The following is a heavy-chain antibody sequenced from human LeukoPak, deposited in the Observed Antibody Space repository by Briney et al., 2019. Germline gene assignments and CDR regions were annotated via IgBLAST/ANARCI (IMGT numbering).Heavy chain of an antibody. CDR2: INHSGST. J-gene: IGHJ4*02. V-gene: IGHV4-34*01. Sequence: PSETLSLTCAVYGGPFSGYYWSWIRQPPGKGLEWIGEINHSGSTNYNPSLKSRVTISVDTSKNQFSLRLSSVTAADTAVYYCASTYGDYAYMKDYWGQGTLVTASS. CDR1: GGPFSGYY. D-gene: IGHD4-17*01. CDR3: ASTYGDYAYMKDY.